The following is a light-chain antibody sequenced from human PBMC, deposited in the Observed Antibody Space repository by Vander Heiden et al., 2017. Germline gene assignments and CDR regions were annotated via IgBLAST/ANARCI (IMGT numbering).Light chain of an antibody. Sequence: DTQMPQSPSTLSASVGDRVTITCRASQSISSWLAWYQQKPGKAPKLLIYKASSLESGVPSRFTGSGSGTEFTLTISSLQPYDFATYYCQQYNSYRMFGQGTKVEIK. V-gene: IGKV1-5*03. CDR3: QQYNSYRM. J-gene: IGKJ1*01. CDR2: KAS. CDR1: QSISSW.